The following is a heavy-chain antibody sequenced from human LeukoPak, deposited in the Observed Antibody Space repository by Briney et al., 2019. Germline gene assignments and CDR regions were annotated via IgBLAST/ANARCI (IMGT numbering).Heavy chain of an antibody. Sequence: SVKVSCKASGFTFTTSAVQWVRQARGQRLEWIGWIVVGSGNTNYAQKFQERVTITRDMSTSTAYVELRSLRSDDAAVYYCAADLPYSNYGPLDYWGQGTLVTVSS. CDR1: GFTFTTSA. D-gene: IGHD4-11*01. CDR2: IVVGSGNT. CDR3: AADLPYSNYGPLDY. V-gene: IGHV1-58*01. J-gene: IGHJ4*02.